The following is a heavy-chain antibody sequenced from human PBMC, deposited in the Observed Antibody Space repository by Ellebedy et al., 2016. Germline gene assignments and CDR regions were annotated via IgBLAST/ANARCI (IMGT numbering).Heavy chain of an antibody. Sequence: SETLSLXXTVSGGSISSSSYYWGWIRQPPGKGLEWIGSIYYSGSTYYNPSLKSRVTISVDTSKNQFSLKLSSVTAADTAVYYCARERRITMIVVVISYGMDVWGQGTTVTVSS. J-gene: IGHJ6*02. CDR2: IYYSGST. CDR1: GGSISSSSYY. V-gene: IGHV4-39*07. CDR3: ARERRITMIVVVISYGMDV. D-gene: IGHD3-22*01.